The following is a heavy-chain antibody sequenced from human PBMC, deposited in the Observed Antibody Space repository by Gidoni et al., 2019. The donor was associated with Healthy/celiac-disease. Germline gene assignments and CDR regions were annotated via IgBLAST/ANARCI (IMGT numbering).Heavy chain of an antibody. J-gene: IGHJ4*02. CDR2: SYIGGST. CDR1: GFTVSGNY. D-gene: IGHD3-10*01. CDR3: ARGALAYGWGSYIDY. Sequence: VQLVESGVGLVPPGGYMRLSCAAPGFTVSGNYMSWVRQSPGKRLVWVSVSYIGGSTYSADSVKGRFTISRDNSKNTLYLQMNSLRAEDTAGDYCARGALAYGWGSYIDYWGQGTLVTVSS. V-gene: IGHV3-66*01.